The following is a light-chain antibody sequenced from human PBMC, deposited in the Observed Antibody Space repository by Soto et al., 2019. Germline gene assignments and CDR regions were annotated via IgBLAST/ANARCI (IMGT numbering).Light chain of an antibody. V-gene: IGKV3-20*01. Sequence: VLTQSPGTLSLSPGERATLSCRASQSIRSHYLAWYQQKPGQAPRLLISGAHNRAPGIPDRFSGSESGTDFTLRISRLEPEDFAVYYCQQYGSSVKFGQGTKGDIK. CDR1: QSIRSHY. CDR2: GAH. CDR3: QQYGSSVK. J-gene: IGKJ1*01.